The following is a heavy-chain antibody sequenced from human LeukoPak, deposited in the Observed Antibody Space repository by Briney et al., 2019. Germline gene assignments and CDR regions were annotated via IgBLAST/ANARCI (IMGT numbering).Heavy chain of an antibody. J-gene: IGHJ3*01. V-gene: IGHV4-59*01. D-gene: IGHD6-19*01. Sequence: PSETLSLTCSVSGVSISGDYWSWIRQPPGQGLQWIGYMFSTGRTMSKPSLRSRVTISVDTSKNQFSLNLTSVTAADSAIYYCARGRSISVAPGEAFDLWGRGISVIVSS. CDR1: GVSISGDY. CDR2: MFSTGRT. CDR3: ARGRSISVAPGEAFDL.